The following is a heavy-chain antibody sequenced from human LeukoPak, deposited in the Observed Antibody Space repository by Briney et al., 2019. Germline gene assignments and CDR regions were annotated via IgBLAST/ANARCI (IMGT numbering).Heavy chain of an antibody. J-gene: IGHJ3*02. CDR1: GYTFTGYY. Sequence: GASVKVSCKASGYTFTGYYMHWVRQAPGQGLEWMGWINPNSGGTNYAQKFQGRVTMTRDTSISTAYMELSRLRSDDTAVYYCARDPNSRMIVVVNDAFDIWGQGTMVTVSS. D-gene: IGHD3-22*01. V-gene: IGHV1-2*02. CDR2: INPNSGGT. CDR3: ARDPNSRMIVVVNDAFDI.